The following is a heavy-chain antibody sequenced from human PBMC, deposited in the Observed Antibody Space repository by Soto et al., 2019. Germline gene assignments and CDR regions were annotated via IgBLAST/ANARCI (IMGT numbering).Heavy chain of an antibody. J-gene: IGHJ4*02. Sequence: SETLSLTCAVYGGSFSGYYWSWIRQPPGKGLEWIGEINHSGSTNYNPSLKSRVTISVDTSKNQFSLKLSSVTAADTAVYYCAREGRSGGRGYFDYWGQGTLVTVSS. V-gene: IGHV4-34*01. CDR1: GGSFSGYY. CDR3: AREGRSGGRGYFDY. D-gene: IGHD2-15*01. CDR2: INHSGST.